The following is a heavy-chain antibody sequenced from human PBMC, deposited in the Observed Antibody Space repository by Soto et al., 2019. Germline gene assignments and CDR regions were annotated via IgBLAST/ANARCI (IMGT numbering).Heavy chain of an antibody. Sequence: QITLKESGPTVVKPTETLTLTCTFFGFSLTTSGVGVGWVRQSPGKAPEWLALLYWDDDKRYSTSLKSRLTINKDTSKNQVVLTMANVDPADTATYYCAHRVLRTVFGLVTTTATYFDFWGQGTPVVVSS. D-gene: IGHD3-3*01. CDR1: GFSLTTSGVG. J-gene: IGHJ4*02. CDR3: AHRVLRTVFGLVTTTATYFDF. CDR2: LYWDDDK. V-gene: IGHV2-5*02.